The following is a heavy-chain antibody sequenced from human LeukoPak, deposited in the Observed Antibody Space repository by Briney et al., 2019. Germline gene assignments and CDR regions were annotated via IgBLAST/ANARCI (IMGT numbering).Heavy chain of an antibody. CDR3: AKGAYYAD. CDR1: GGSISSSSYY. D-gene: IGHD3-3*01. J-gene: IGHJ4*02. V-gene: IGHV4-39*07. Sequence: PSETLSLTCTVSGGSISSSSYYWGWIRQPPGKGLEWIGSIYYSGSTYYNPSLKSRVTISVDTSKNQFSLMLNSVTAADTAVYYCAKGAYYADWGQGTLVTVSS. CDR2: IYYSGST.